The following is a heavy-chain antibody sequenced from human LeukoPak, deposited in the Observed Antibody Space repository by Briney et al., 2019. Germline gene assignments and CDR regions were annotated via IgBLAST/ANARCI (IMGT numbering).Heavy chain of an antibody. V-gene: IGHV3-53*01. D-gene: IGHD3-10*01. CDR3: ARGLYGSGSYYSSSCDY. CDR1: GFTVSSNY. CDR2: IYSGGST. Sequence: PGGSLRLSCAASGFTVSSNYMSWVRQAPGKGLEWVSVIYSGGSTYYADSVKGRFTISRDSSKNTLYLQMNSLRAEDTAVYYCARGLYGSGSYYSSSCDYWGQGTLVTVSS. J-gene: IGHJ4*02.